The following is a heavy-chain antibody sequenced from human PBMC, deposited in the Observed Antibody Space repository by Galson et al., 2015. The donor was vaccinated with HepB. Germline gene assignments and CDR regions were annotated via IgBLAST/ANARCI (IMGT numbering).Heavy chain of an antibody. CDR1: GGSISSSSYS. CDR2: IYYSGST. CDR3: ARHLRGYCSSPSCHSDY. J-gene: IGHJ4*02. V-gene: IGHV4-39*01. Sequence: ETLSLTCTVSGGSISSSSYSWGWIRQPPGKGLEWIGSIYYSGSTYYNPSLRSRVTMSVDTSKNQFSLKLSSVTAADMAVYYCARHLRGYCSSPSCHSDYWGQGTLVTVSS. D-gene: IGHD2-2*01.